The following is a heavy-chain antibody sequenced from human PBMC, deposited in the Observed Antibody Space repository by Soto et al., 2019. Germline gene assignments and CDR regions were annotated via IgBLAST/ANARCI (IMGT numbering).Heavy chain of an antibody. CDR1: GYTFTSYD. Sequence: QVQLVQSGAEVKKPGASVKVSCKASGYTFTSYDINWVRQATGQGLEWMGWMNPNSGNTGYAQKFQGRVTMTRNTSISTAYMELSSLRSEDTAVYSCARFTYYDFWSGSLYGMDVWGQGTTVTVSS. CDR3: ARFTYYDFWSGSLYGMDV. D-gene: IGHD3-3*01. J-gene: IGHJ6*02. CDR2: MNPNSGNT. V-gene: IGHV1-8*01.